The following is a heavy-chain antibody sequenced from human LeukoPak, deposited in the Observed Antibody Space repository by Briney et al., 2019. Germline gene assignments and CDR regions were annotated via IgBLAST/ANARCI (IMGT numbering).Heavy chain of an antibody. V-gene: IGHV4-61*02. Sequence: SETLSLTCTVSGGSISSGGYYWSWIRQPAGKGLEWIGRIQTSGSTNYNPSLESRVTMSVDTSKSQFSLKLSSVTAADTAVYYCARGVSPLGYWGQGTLVTASS. CDR3: ARGVSPLGY. CDR2: IQTSGST. J-gene: IGHJ4*02. CDR1: GGSISSGGYY. D-gene: IGHD5/OR15-5a*01.